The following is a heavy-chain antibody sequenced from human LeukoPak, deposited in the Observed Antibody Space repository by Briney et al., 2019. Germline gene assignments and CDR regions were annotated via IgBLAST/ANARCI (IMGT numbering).Heavy chain of an antibody. Sequence: GGSLRLSCAASGFTFSSYAMTWVRQAPGKGLEWVSTISASDGSTHYVDSVKGRFTISRDNSKNTLYLQMNSLRAEDTAVYYCAKDLYGDYLHDYWGQGTPVTVSP. J-gene: IGHJ4*02. V-gene: IGHV3-23*01. CDR1: GFTFSSYA. D-gene: IGHD4-17*01. CDR2: ISASDGST. CDR3: AKDLYGDYLHDY.